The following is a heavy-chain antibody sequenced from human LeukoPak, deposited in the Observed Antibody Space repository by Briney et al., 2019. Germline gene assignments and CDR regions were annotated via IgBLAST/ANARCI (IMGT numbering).Heavy chain of an antibody. CDR3: ASGGYCDSASCYPNWFDP. V-gene: IGHV4-59*01. CDR1: GGSISSYY. J-gene: IGHJ5*02. CDR2: ISYSGST. D-gene: IGHD2-2*01. Sequence: KTSETLSLTCTVSGGSISSYYWSWIRQPPGKGLEWIGYISYSGSTNYNPSLKSRVTMSLDTSKNQFSLKLSSVTAADTAVYYCASGGYCDSASCYPNWFDPWGRGTLVTVSS.